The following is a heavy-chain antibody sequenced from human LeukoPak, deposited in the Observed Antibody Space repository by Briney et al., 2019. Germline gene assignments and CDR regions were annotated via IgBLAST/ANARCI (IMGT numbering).Heavy chain of an antibody. J-gene: IGHJ6*03. V-gene: IGHV4-59*01. CDR2: IYYSGST. Sequence: SETLSLTCTVSGGSISSYYWSWIRQPPGKGLEWIGYIYYSGSTNYNPSLKSRVTISVDTSKNQFSLKLSSVTAADTAVYYCARGARFGELSYYYYYMDVWGKGTTVTVSS. D-gene: IGHD3-10*01. CDR3: ARGARFGELSYYYYYMDV. CDR1: GGSISSYY.